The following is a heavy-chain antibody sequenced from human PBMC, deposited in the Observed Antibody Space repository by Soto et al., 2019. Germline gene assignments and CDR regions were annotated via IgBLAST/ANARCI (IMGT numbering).Heavy chain of an antibody. V-gene: IGHV3-23*01. CDR1: GFTFSSYA. CDR3: SKIGSGWAHAFDI. Sequence: EVQLLESGGGLVQPGGSLRLSCAASGFTFSSYAMSWVRQAPGKGLEWVSAISGSGGSTYYADSVKGRFTISRDNSKNTLYRHMNGLRAGDTAVYYCSKIGSGWAHAFDIWGQGTMVTVSS. J-gene: IGHJ3*02. D-gene: IGHD6-19*01. CDR2: ISGSGGST.